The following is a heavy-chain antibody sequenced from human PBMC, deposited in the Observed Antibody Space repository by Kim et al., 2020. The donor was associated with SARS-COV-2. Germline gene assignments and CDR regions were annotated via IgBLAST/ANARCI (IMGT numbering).Heavy chain of an antibody. CDR2: IYRGGTNT. V-gene: IGHV3-23*03. D-gene: IGHD4-17*01. CDR1: GFTFSSYA. Sequence: GGSLRLSCAASGFTFSSYAMTWVRQAPGKGLEWVSLIYRGGTNTYDADSVKGRFTISRDNSKNTVYLHMNSLRAEDTAVYYCAKKRHDYGDYGNWYFDLWGRGTLVTVSS. J-gene: IGHJ2*01. CDR3: AKKRHDYGDYGNWYFDL.